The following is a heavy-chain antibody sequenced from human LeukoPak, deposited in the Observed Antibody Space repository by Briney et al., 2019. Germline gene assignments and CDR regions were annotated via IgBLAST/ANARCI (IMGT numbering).Heavy chain of an antibody. J-gene: IGHJ4*02. Sequence: SQTLSLTCAVSVASISNYYWSWIRQAPGKGLDWIGYISTSGSTNYNPSIKSRVSISLDTSNNRFSLNLNFVTAADTAVYFCASPRTSYRYTFDYWGPGALVTVSS. CDR1: VASISNYY. D-gene: IGHD5-18*01. CDR2: ISTSGST. V-gene: IGHV4-4*09. CDR3: ASPRTSYRYTFDY.